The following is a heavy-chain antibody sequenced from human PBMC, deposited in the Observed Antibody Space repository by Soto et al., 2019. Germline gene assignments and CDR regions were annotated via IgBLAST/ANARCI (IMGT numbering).Heavy chain of an antibody. Sequence: ASVKVSCKASGYTFTSYDINWVRQATGQGLEWMGWMNPNSGNTGYAQKFQGRVTMTRNTSISTAYMELSSLRSEDTAVYYCARLIRGNYDILTGYYYYYYYMDVWGKGTTVTVSS. V-gene: IGHV1-8*01. D-gene: IGHD3-9*01. CDR3: ARLIRGNYDILTGYYYYYYYMDV. CDR2: MNPNSGNT. CDR1: GYTFTSYD. J-gene: IGHJ6*03.